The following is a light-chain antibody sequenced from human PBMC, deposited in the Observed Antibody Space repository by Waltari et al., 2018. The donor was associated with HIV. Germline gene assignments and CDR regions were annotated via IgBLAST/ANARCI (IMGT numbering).Light chain of an antibody. CDR1: SSNIGSNY. V-gene: IGLV1-47*01. Sequence: QSVLTQPPSASGTPGQRVTISCSGSSSNIGSNYVYWYQQLPGPTPNLLIYRNNQRPSVVPDRFSGSQSCTSTSLAISGLRAEDEADYYCAAWDDSLGAPVFGGGTKLTVL. CDR3: AAWDDSLGAPV. CDR2: RNN. J-gene: IGLJ3*02.